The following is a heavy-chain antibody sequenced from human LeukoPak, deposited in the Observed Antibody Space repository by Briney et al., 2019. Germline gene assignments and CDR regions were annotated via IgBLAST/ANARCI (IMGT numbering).Heavy chain of an antibody. CDR2: IYYSGST. J-gene: IGHJ4*02. V-gene: IGHV4-59*01. CDR3: TSGGISGSYN. CDR1: GGSISSYY. D-gene: IGHD1-26*01. Sequence: SETLSLTCTVSGGSISSYYWSWIRQPPGKGLEWIGYIYYSGSTNYNPSLKSRVTISVDTSKNQFSLRLNSVTAADTAVYYCTSGGISGSYNWGQGTLVTVSS.